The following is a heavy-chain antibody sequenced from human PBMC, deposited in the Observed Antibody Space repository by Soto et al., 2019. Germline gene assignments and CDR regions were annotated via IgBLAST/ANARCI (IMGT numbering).Heavy chain of an antibody. CDR2: IYYSGST. V-gene: IGHV4-31*03. Sequence: QVQLQESGPGLVKPSQTLSLTCTVSGGSISSGGYYWSWIRQHPGKGLEWIGYIYYSGSTYYNPPLKRRVIISVDTSKNQFSPKLSSVAAADTAVYYCASLRGYYDSGAGAFDIWGQGTMVTVSS. J-gene: IGHJ3*02. CDR1: GGSISSGGYY. CDR3: ASLRGYYDSGAGAFDI. D-gene: IGHD3-22*01.